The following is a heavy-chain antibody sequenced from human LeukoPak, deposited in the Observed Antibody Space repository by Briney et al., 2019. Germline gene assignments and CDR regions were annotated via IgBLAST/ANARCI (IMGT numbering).Heavy chain of an antibody. CDR2: ISNSGGST. Sequence: GGSLRLSCAASGFTFSNCAMSWVRQAPGKGLEWVSAISNSGGSTYYADSVKGRFAISRDDSKNTLWLRMSSLRSDDTAVYYCTRQDPSSSGWYPWGQGTLVTVSS. D-gene: IGHD6-13*01. J-gene: IGHJ5*02. V-gene: IGHV3-23*01. CDR3: TRQDPSSSGWYP. CDR1: GFTFSNCA.